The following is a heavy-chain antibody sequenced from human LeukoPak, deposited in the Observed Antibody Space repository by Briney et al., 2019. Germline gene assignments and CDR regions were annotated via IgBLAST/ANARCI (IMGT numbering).Heavy chain of an antibody. J-gene: IGHJ4*02. D-gene: IGHD3-10*01. V-gene: IGHV3-21*01. CDR3: ARVEVGY. Sequence: GGSLRLSCAASGFTFSSYNMTWVRQAPGKGLEWVSSISSSSSNIYYADSVKGRFTISRDNAKNSLYLQMNSLRAEDTAVYYCARVEVGYWGQGTLVTVSS. CDR2: ISSSSSNI. CDR1: GFTFSSYN.